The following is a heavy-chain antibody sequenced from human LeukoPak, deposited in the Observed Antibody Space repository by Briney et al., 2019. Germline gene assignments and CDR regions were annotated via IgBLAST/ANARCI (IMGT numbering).Heavy chain of an antibody. J-gene: IGHJ6*03. Sequence: GGSLRLSCAASGFTFSSYWMSWVRQAPGKGLEWVSSISSSSSYIYYADSVKGRFTISRDNAKNSLYLQMNSLRAEDTAVYYCARCFTGYYYYYYYMDVWGKGTTVTVSS. V-gene: IGHV3-21*01. CDR2: ISSSSSYI. D-gene: IGHD3-9*01. CDR3: ARCFTGYYYYYYYMDV. CDR1: GFTFSSYW.